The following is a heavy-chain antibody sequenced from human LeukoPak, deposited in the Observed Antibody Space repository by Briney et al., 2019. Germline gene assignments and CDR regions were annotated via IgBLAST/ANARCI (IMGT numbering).Heavy chain of an antibody. CDR2: IKQDGSEK. J-gene: IGHJ6*03. CDR1: GFTFSSYW. Sequence: GGSLRLSCAASGFTFSSYWMSWVRQAPGKELEWVANIKQDGSEKYYVGSVKGRFTISRDSAKNSLYLQMNSLRAEDTAVYYCARDTSAYYYYYMDVWGKGTTVTISS. V-gene: IGHV3-7*01. CDR3: ARDTSAYYYYYMDV.